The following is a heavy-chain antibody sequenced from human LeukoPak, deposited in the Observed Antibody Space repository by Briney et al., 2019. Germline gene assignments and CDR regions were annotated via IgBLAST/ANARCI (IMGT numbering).Heavy chain of an antibody. D-gene: IGHD3-10*01. J-gene: IGHJ3*02. V-gene: IGHV3-74*01. CDR3: ARRGLSHGGAFDI. CDR2: INSDGSST. Sequence: GGSLRLSCAASGFPFSSYWMSWVRQAPGKGLVWVSRINSDGSSTSYADSVKGRFTISRDNAKNSLYLQMNSLRAEDTALYHCARRGLSHGGAFDIWGQGTMVTVSS. CDR1: GFPFSSYW.